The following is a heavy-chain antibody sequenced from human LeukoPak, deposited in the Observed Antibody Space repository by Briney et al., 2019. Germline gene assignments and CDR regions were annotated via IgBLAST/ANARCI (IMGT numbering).Heavy chain of an antibody. V-gene: IGHV4-59*01. CDR3: ARGEWDLLFDY. CDR2: IFYSGST. Sequence: SETLSLTCTVSGGSISGYYWSWIRQPPGEGLEWIGYIFYSGSTNYSPSLKSRVTISVDTSKNQFSLKLSSVTAADTAVYYCARGEWDLLFDYWGQGTLVTVSS. D-gene: IGHD1-26*01. CDR1: GGSISGYY. J-gene: IGHJ4*02.